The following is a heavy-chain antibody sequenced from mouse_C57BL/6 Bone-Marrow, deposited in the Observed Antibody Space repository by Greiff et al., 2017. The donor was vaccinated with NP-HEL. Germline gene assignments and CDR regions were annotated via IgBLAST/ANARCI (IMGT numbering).Heavy chain of an antibody. CDR3: AYGNLSAY. CDR1: GFTFSDYG. D-gene: IGHD2-1*01. J-gene: IGHJ3*01. V-gene: IGHV5-17*01. CDR2: ISSGSSTI. Sequence: EVKVEESGGGLVKPGGSLKLSCAASGFTFSDYGMHWVRQAPEKGLEWVAYISSGSSTIYYADTVKGRFTISRDNAKHTLFLQMTSLRSEDTAMYYCAYGNLSAYWGQGTLVTVSA.